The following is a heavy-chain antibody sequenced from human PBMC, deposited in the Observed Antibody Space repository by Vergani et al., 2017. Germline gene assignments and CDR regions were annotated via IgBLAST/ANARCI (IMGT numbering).Heavy chain of an antibody. CDR2: ISHRGTTI. CDR1: GFTFSSYS. V-gene: IGHV3-48*04. Sequence: EVQLVESGGGLVQPGGSLRLSCAASGFTFSSYSMNWVRQAPGKGLEWVSYISHRGTTISYAESVKGRFTISRDNSKKLLYLQMNSLRADDTALYFCARDYGSSGFQYWGQGTRVTVSS. J-gene: IGHJ4*02. CDR3: ARDYGSSGFQY. D-gene: IGHD3-22*01.